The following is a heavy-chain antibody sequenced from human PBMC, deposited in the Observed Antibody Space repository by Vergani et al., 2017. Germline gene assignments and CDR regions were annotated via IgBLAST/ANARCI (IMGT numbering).Heavy chain of an antibody. CDR3: AKDMIAVAGYYFDY. CDR2: ISWNSGSI. CDR1: GFTFDDYA. Sequence: EVQLVESGGGLVQPGGSLRLSCAASGFTFDDYAMHWVRQAPGKGLEWVSGISWNSGSIGYADSVKGRFTISRDNAKNSLYLQMNSLRAEDTALYYCAKDMIAVAGYYFDYWGQGTLVTVSS. D-gene: IGHD6-19*01. J-gene: IGHJ4*02. V-gene: IGHV3-9*01.